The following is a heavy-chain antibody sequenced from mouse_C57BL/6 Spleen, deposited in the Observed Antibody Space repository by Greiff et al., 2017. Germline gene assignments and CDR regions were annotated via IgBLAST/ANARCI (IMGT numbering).Heavy chain of an antibody. V-gene: IGHV1-61*01. Sequence: QVQLQQPGAELVRPGSSVKLSCKASGYTFTSYWMDWVKQRPGQGLEWIGNIYPSDSETHYNQKFKDKATLTVDKSSSTAYMQLSSLTSEDSAVYYCARPTYYSNYEVYAMDYWGQGTSVTVSS. D-gene: IGHD2-5*01. J-gene: IGHJ4*01. CDR2: IYPSDSET. CDR1: GYTFTSYW. CDR3: ARPTYYSNYEVYAMDY.